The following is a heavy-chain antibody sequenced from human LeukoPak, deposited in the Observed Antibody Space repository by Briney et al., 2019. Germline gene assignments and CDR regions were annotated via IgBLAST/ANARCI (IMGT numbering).Heavy chain of an antibody. CDR3: ARRSHMTYGCFDY. V-gene: IGHV3-73*01. J-gene: IGHJ4*02. CDR2: IRSKVHTYAT. D-gene: IGHD3-10*01. CDR1: GFSFSDSA. Sequence: PGGSLTLSCSASGFSFSDSAMHWVRQASGKGLEWVGRIRSKVHTYATAYAASVQGRFTISRDDSKNTAYLQMSSLRAEDTAIYYCARRSHMTYGCFDYWGQGTLVTVSS.